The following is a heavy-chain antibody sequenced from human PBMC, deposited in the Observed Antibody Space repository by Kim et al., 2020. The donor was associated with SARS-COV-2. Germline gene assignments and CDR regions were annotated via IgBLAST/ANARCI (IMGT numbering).Heavy chain of an antibody. D-gene: IGHD6-13*01. J-gene: IGHJ4*02. V-gene: IGHV1-69*04. Sequence: SVKVSCKASGGTFSSYAISWVRQAPGQGLEWMGRIIPILGIANYAQKFQGRVTITADKSTSTAYMELSSLRSEDTAVYYCAREERDSSWFDDYWGQGTLVTVSS. CDR3: AREERDSSWFDDY. CDR2: IIPILGIA. CDR1: GGTFSSYA.